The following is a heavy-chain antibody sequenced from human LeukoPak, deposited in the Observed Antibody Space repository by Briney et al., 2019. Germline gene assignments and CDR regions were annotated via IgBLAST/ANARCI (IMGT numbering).Heavy chain of an antibody. D-gene: IGHD3-9*01. J-gene: IGHJ4*02. V-gene: IGHV3-48*03. CDR3: AKQRNPLRYFDWLLNN. Sequence: PGGSLRLSCAASGFTFSSYEMNSVRQAPGKGLEWVSYISSSGSTIYFADSVKGRFTISRENSKNTLYLQMNCLRVEDTAVYYCAKQRNPLRYFDWLLNNWGQGTLVTVSS. CDR1: GFTFSSYE. CDR2: ISSSGSTI.